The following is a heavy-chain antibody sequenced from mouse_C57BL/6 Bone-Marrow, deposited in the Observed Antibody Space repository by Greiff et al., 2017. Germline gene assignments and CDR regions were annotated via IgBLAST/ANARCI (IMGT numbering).Heavy chain of an antibody. D-gene: IGHD2-4*01. J-gene: IGHJ4*01. CDR1: GFTFSSYG. V-gene: IGHV5-6*02. CDR2: ISSGGSYT. Sequence: EVKLMESGGDLVKPGGSLKLSCAASGFTFSSYGMSWVRQTPDKRLEWVATISSGGSYTYYTDSVKGRFTLSRDNAKNTLYLQISSLKSEDTAMYYCARRDYGTAYYAMDYWGQGTSVTVSS. CDR3: ARRDYGTAYYAMDY.